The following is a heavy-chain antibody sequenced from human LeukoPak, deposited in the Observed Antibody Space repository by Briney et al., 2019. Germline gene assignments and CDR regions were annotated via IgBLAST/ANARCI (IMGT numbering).Heavy chain of an antibody. CDR2: IYWDDDK. Sequence: SGPTLVKPTQTLTLTCTFSGFSLSSNGVGVGWIRQPPGKALECLALIYWDDDKRYSPSLKSRLTITKDTSKNQVVLTMTNVDPVDTATYYCAHTVTGRGNPDFDYWGQGTLVTVSS. CDR1: GFSLSSNGVG. D-gene: IGHD2/OR15-2a*01. CDR3: AHTVTGRGNPDFDY. J-gene: IGHJ4*02. V-gene: IGHV2-5*02.